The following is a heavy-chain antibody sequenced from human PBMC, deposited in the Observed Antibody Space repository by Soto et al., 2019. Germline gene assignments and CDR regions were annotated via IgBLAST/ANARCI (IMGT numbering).Heavy chain of an antibody. J-gene: IGHJ4*02. CDR2: ISAYNGNT. CDR3: ARVARVFDLGFDY. Sequence: ASVKVSCKASGYTFTSYGISWVRQAPGQGLEWMGWISAYNGNTNYAQKLQGRVTMTTDTSTSTAHMELRSLRSDDTAVYYCARVARVFDLGFDYWGQGTLVTVSS. D-gene: IGHD3-9*01. CDR1: GYTFTSYG. V-gene: IGHV1-18*01.